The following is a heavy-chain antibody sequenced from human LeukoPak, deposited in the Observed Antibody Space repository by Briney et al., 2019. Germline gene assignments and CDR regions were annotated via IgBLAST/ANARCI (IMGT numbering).Heavy chain of an antibody. J-gene: IGHJ3*02. CDR2: IYHSGST. V-gene: IGHV4-30-2*01. D-gene: IGHD3-9*01. CDR1: GGSISSGGYS. CDR3: ARSDWSDAFDI. Sequence: PSETLSLTCAVSGGSISSGGYSWSWIRQPPGKGLEWIGYIYHSGSTYYNPSLKSRVTISVDRSKNQFSLKLSSVTAADTAVYYCARSDWSDAFDIWGQGTMVTVSS.